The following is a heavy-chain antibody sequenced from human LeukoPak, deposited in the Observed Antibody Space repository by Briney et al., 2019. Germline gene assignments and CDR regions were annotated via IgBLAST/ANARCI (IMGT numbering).Heavy chain of an antibody. CDR1: GFTFSSYE. CDR2: ISSSGSTI. J-gene: IGHJ4*02. CDR3: ARWSYYGSGNIDY. D-gene: IGHD3-10*01. V-gene: IGHV3-48*03. Sequence: GGSLRLSCAASGFTFSSYEINWVRQAPGKGLEWVSYISSSGSTIYYADSVKGRFTISRDNAKNSLYLQMNSLRAEDTAVYYCARWSYYGSGNIDYWGQGTLVTVSS.